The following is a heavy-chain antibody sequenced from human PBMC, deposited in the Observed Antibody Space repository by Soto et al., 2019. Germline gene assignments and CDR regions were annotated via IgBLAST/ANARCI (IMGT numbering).Heavy chain of an antibody. V-gene: IGHV1-8*01. Sequence: QVQLVQSGAEVKEPGASVKVSCEASGYTFTTYDIYWMRQATGQGLEWMGWMNPYTGNTGYAQKFQGRVTVTRNTSISTVYMEMSGLRLDDTAVYYCARRKERSGPHYFDYWGQGSQVTVSS. D-gene: IGHD6-25*01. CDR2: MNPYTGNT. CDR1: GYTFTTYD. CDR3: ARRKERSGPHYFDY. J-gene: IGHJ4*02.